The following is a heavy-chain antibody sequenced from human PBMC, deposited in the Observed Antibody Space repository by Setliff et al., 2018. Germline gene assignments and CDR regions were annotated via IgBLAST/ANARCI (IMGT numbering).Heavy chain of an antibody. J-gene: IGHJ4*02. CDR2: INPGGGSA. V-gene: IGHV1-46*01. CDR3: ARAGVAAADRKGLLEY. D-gene: IGHD6-13*01. Sequence: GASVKVSCKATGYTLSRHYMHWARQAPGQGLEWMGIINPGGGSASIVQKFQGRVTMTSGTSTSTVYMEVTGLTSEDTAVYYCARAGVAAADRKGLLEYWGQGTLVTVSS. CDR1: GYTLSRHY.